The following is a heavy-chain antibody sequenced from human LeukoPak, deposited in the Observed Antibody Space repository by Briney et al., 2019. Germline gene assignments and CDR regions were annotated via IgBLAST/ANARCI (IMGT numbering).Heavy chain of an antibody. Sequence: PGGSLRLSCAASGFTFSSYNMHWVRQAPGKGLEWVSSISVSGSYIYYADSVKGRFTISRDNAKNSLYLQMNSLRAEDTAVYYCARGSLGTGGIYYFGYRGQGTLVTVSS. CDR3: ARGSLGTGGIYYFGY. D-gene: IGHD3-16*01. CDR2: ISVSGSYI. J-gene: IGHJ4*02. V-gene: IGHV3-21*01. CDR1: GFTFSSYN.